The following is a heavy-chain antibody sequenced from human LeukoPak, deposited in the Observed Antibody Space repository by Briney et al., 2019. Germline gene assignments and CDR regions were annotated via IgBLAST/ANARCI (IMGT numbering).Heavy chain of an antibody. D-gene: IGHD3-22*01. Sequence: SETLSLTCAVYGGSFSGYYWSWIRQPPGKGLEWIGEINHSGSTNYNPSLKSRVTISVDTSKNRFSLKLSSVTAADTAVYYCARAPKYYYDSSGHYFDYWGQGTLVTVSS. V-gene: IGHV4-34*01. CDR3: ARAPKYYYDSSGHYFDY. CDR2: INHSGST. J-gene: IGHJ4*02. CDR1: GGSFSGYY.